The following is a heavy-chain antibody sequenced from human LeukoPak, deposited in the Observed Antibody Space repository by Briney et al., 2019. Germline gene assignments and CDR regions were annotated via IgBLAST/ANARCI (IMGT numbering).Heavy chain of an antibody. V-gene: IGHV3-7*01. CDR3: ARDRAVAGTNRDYFDY. Sequence: GGALRLSCAASGFTFSTYWMSWVPQAPGKGREWGANIKKDGSEKYYVDSVKGRFTISRDNAKNSLYLQMNSLRAEDTAVYYCARDRAVAGTNRDYFDYWGQGTLVTVSS. CDR1: GFTFSTYW. J-gene: IGHJ4*02. D-gene: IGHD6-19*01. CDR2: IKKDGSEK.